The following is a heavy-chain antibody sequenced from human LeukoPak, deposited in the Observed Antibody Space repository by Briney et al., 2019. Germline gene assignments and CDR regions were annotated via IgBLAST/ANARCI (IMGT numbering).Heavy chain of an antibody. CDR1: GFTFDDYG. Sequence: PGGSLRLSCAASGFTFDDYGMSWIRQAPGKGLEWVAYISSTGSTTHHADSVKGRFTISRDNAKNSLYLQMNSLRAEDTAVYFCARYYSYSGSYCLDYWGQGTLVTVSS. D-gene: IGHD3-10*01. CDR2: ISSTGSTT. J-gene: IGHJ4*02. CDR3: ARYYSYSGSYCLDY. V-gene: IGHV3-11*04.